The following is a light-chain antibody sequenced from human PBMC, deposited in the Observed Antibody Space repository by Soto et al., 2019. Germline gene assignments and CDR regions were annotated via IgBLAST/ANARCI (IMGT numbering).Light chain of an antibody. V-gene: IGLV2-14*01. CDR2: DVT. J-gene: IGLJ2*01. CDR3: SSYTTSDTIVL. Sequence: QSALTQPAFVSGSPGQSITISCTGTSSDIGNYNYVSWYQQHPGKAPKLIIYDVTNRPSGVSNRFSGSKSGNTASLTISGLQAEDEADYYFSSYTTSDTIVLFGGGTKLTVL. CDR1: SSDIGNYNY.